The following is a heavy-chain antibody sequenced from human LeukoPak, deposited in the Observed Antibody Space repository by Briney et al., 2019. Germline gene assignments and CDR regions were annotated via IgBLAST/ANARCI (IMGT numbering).Heavy chain of an antibody. CDR3: ARTYGPTQYYFDY. J-gene: IGHJ4*02. V-gene: IGHV4-30-4*01. D-gene: IGHD3-16*01. CDR1: GGSISSGDYY. CDR2: IYYSGST. Sequence: SETLSLTCTVSGGSISSGDYYWSWIRQPPGKGLGWIGYIYYSGSTYYNPSLKSRVTISVDTSKNQFSLKLSAVTAADTAVYYCARTYGPTQYYFDYWGQGTLVTVSS.